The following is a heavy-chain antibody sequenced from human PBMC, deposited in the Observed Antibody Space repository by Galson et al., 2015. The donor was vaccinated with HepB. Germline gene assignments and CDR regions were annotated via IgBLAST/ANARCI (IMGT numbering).Heavy chain of an antibody. J-gene: IGHJ6*02. CDR3: ATDAKVGPTRGYHYYGMDV. D-gene: IGHD1-26*01. Sequence: SVKVSCKVSGYTLTELSMHWVRQAPGKGLEWMGGFDPEDGETIYAQKFQGRVTMTEDTSTDTAYMELSSLRSEDTAVYYCATDAKVGPTRGYHYYGMDVWGQGATVTVSS. CDR1: GYTLTELS. V-gene: IGHV1-24*01. CDR2: FDPEDGET.